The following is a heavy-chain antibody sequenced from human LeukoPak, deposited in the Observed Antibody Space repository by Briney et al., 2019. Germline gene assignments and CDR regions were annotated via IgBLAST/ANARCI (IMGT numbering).Heavy chain of an antibody. CDR2: ISGGGDST. Sequence: GGSLRLSCAASGFTFSSYSMNWVRQAPGKGLEWVSAISGGGDSTYYADSVKGRFTISRDNSKNTLYLQMNSLRAEDTAIYYCAKKGSSWSYYFDYWGQGTLVTVSS. V-gene: IGHV3-23*01. CDR3: AKKGSSWSYYFDY. D-gene: IGHD6-13*01. CDR1: GFTFSSYS. J-gene: IGHJ4*02.